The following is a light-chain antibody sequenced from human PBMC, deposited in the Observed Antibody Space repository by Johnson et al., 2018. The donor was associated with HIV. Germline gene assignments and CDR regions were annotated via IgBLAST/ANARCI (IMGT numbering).Light chain of an antibody. Sequence: QSVLTQPPSVSAAPGQKVTISCSGSRSNIGNNYVSWYQQLPGTAPKLLIYENNKRPSGIPDRFSGSKSGTSATLGITGLQTGDEADYYCGTWDSSLSVYVIGTGTKVTGL. V-gene: IGLV1-51*02. CDR2: ENN. CDR3: GTWDSSLSVYV. CDR1: RSNIGNNY. J-gene: IGLJ1*01.